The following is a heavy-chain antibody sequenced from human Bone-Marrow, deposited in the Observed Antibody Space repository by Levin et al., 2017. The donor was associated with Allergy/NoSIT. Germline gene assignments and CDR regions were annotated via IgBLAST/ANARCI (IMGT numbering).Heavy chain of an antibody. V-gene: IGHV4-34*01. D-gene: IGHD6-13*01. CDR2: INHSGST. CDR1: GGSFSGYY. Sequence: SETLSLTCAVYGGSFSGYYWSWIRQPPGKGLEWIGEINHSGSTNYSPSLKSRVTISVDTSKNQFSLKLSSVTAADTAVYYCARARGAAANDAFDIWGQGTMVTVSS. J-gene: IGHJ3*02. CDR3: ARARGAAANDAFDI.